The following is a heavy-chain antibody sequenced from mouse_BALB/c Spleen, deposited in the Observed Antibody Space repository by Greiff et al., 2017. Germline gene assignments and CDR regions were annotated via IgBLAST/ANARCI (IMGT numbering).Heavy chain of an antibody. J-gene: IGHJ1*01. CDR1: GFTFSSYT. CDR2: ISNGGGST. Sequence: EVKVVESGGGLVQPGGSLKLSCAASGFTFSSYTMSWVRQTPEKRLEWVAYISNGGGSTYYPDTVKGRFTISRDNAKNTLYLQMSSLKSEDTAMYYCARQGAYYGSPGHFDVWGAGTTVTVSS. V-gene: IGHV5-12-2*01. CDR3: ARQGAYYGSPGHFDV. D-gene: IGHD2-10*01.